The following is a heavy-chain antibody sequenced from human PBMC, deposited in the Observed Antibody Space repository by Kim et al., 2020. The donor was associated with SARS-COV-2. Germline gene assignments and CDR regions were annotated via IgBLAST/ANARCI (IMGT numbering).Heavy chain of an antibody. CDR1: GGSVTSGNW. CDR3: ARDGDRTSSLAY. V-gene: IGHV4-4*02. CDR2: IYHSGST. Sequence: SETLSLTCAVSGGSVTSGNWWSWVRQPPGKGLEWIGEIYHSGSTHYNPSLKSRVTISLDEGKNQFSLRLTSVTVADTAVYYCARDGDRTSSLAYWGQGTL. J-gene: IGHJ4*02. D-gene: IGHD2-21*01.